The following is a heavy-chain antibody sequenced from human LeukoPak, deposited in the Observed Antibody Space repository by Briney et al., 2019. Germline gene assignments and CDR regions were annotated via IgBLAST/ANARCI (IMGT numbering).Heavy chain of an antibody. D-gene: IGHD6-19*01. Sequence: GGSLRLSRAASGFTFSDYYMSWIRQAPGKGLEWVSYISSSGSSIYYPDSVGGRFTISRDNAKNSLYLQLNSLRAEDTAVYYCARARYSSGWYVGYWGQGTLVTVSS. CDR1: GFTFSDYY. CDR2: ISSSGSSI. J-gene: IGHJ4*02. V-gene: IGHV3-11*01. CDR3: ARARYSSGWYVGY.